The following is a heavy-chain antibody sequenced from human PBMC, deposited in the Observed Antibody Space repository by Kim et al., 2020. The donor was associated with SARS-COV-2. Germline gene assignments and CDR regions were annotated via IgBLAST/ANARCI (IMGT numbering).Heavy chain of an antibody. Sequence: SLRLSCAASGFTFSSYAMHWVRQAPGKGLEWVAVISYDGSNKYYADSVKGRFTISRDNSKNTLYLQMNSLRAEDTAVYYCARDEDSGYSSGWYSYYFDYWGQGTLVTFSS. V-gene: IGHV3-30*04. CDR1: GFTFSSYA. CDR3: ARDEDSGYSSGWYSYYFDY. J-gene: IGHJ4*02. D-gene: IGHD6-19*01. CDR2: ISYDGSNK.